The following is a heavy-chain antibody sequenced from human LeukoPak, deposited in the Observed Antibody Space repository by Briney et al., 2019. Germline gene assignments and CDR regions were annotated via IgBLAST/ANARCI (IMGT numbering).Heavy chain of an antibody. J-gene: IGHJ4*02. CDR2: IYSGGST. CDR1: GFTVSSNY. V-gene: IGHV3-66*01. CDR3: ARALVIAALFDY. Sequence: GGSLRLSCAASGFTVSSNYMSWVRQAPGKGLEWVSVIYSGGSTFYADSVKGRFTTSRDNSKNTVYLQMDSLRAEDTAVYYCARALVIAALFDYWGQGTLVTVSS. D-gene: IGHD2-15*01.